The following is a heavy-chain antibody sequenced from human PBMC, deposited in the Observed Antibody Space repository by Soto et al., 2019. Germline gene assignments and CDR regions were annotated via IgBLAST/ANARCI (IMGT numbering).Heavy chain of an antibody. CDR1: GDSISRGDYY. CDR3: ARGTRGVIYYYYYYGMDV. J-gene: IGHJ6*02. V-gene: IGHV4-31*03. D-gene: IGHD3-10*01. Sequence: SETLSLTCTVSGDSISRGDYYWSWIRQHPGKGLEWIGYIYYSGSTYYNPSLKSRVTISVDTSKNQFSLKLSSVTAADTAVYYCARGTRGVIYYYYYYGMDVWGQGTTVTVSS. CDR2: IYYSGST.